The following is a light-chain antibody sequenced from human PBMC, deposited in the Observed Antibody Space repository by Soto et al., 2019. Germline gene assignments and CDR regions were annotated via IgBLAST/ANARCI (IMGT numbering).Light chain of an antibody. V-gene: IGLV2-18*02. CDR2: EVS. J-gene: IGLJ1*01. Sequence: QSVLTQPPSVSGSPGQSVIISCSGTSSDVGSYNRVPWYQQPPGTAPKLMIYEVSNRPSGVPDRFSGSKSGNTASLTISGLQAEDEADYYCSSFTSSSTYVFGNGTKVTVL. CDR1: SSDVGSYNR. CDR3: SSFTSSSTYV.